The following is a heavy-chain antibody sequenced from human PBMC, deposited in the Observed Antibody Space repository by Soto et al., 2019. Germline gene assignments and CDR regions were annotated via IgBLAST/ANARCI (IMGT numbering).Heavy chain of an antibody. CDR3: ARGGTSYSSSWYAPTFNWFDP. Sequence: ASVKVSCKASGGTFSSYAISWVRQAPGQGLEWMGGIIPIFGTANYAQKFQGRVTITADESTSTAYMELSSLRSEDTAVYYCARGGTSYSSSWYAPTFNWFDPWGQGTLVTVSS. V-gene: IGHV1-69*13. D-gene: IGHD6-13*01. CDR2: IIPIFGTA. J-gene: IGHJ5*02. CDR1: GGTFSSYA.